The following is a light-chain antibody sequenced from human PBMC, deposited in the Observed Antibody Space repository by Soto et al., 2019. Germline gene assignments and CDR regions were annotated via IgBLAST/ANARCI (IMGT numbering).Light chain of an antibody. CDR3: KQYGDSLLT. CDR1: QSVTSSY. Sequence: EIVLTQSPGTLSLSPGERATLSCRASQSVTSSYLAWYQRKPGQAPRLLIYGASSRATGIPDRFSGSGSGTDFSLTISRLEPEDFAIYYCKQYGDSLLTFGGGTRVEMK. J-gene: IGKJ4*01. CDR2: GAS. V-gene: IGKV3-20*01.